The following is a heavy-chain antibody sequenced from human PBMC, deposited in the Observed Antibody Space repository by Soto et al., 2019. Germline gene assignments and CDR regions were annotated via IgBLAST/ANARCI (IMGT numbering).Heavy chain of an antibody. CDR1: GGTFSSYT. CDR3: ARDPRPSSIAALIRLNWFDP. CDR2: IIPILGIA. Sequence: ASVKVSCKASGGTFSSYTISWVRQAPGQGLEWMGRIIPILGIANYAQKFQGRVTITADKSTSTAYMELSSLRSEDTAVYYCARDPRPSSIAALIRLNWFDPWGQGTLVTVSS. V-gene: IGHV1-69*04. J-gene: IGHJ5*02. D-gene: IGHD6-6*01.